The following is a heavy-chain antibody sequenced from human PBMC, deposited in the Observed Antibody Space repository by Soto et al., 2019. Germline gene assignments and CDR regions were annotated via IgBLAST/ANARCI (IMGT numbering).Heavy chain of an antibody. V-gene: IGHV1-8*01. D-gene: IGHD6-19*01. J-gene: IGHJ6*02. CDR2: INPNSGNT. Sequence: ASVKVSCKASGYTFTSYDINWVRQATGQGLEWMGWINPNSGNTGYAQKFQGRVTMTRNTSISTAYMELSSLRSEDTAVYYCARRLAVAGTEGYYYYYGMDVWGQGTTVTVSS. CDR3: ARRLAVAGTEGYYYYYGMDV. CDR1: GYTFTSYD.